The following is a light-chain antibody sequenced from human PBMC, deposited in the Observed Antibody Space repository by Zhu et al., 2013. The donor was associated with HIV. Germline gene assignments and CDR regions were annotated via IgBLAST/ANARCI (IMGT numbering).Light chain of an antibody. CDR2: GAS. Sequence: EIVLTQSPGTLSLSPGERASLSCRASQSVSSNYVAWYQHKPGQAPRLLIYGASNRAAGIPDRFSGSGSGTDFTLTISRLGPEDFAVFYCQQYGSAPWTFGQGTKVEIK. CDR1: QSVSSNY. CDR3: QQYGSAPWT. V-gene: IGKV3-20*01. J-gene: IGKJ1*01.